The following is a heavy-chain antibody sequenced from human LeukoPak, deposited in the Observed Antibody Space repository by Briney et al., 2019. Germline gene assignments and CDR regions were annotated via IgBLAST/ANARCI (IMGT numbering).Heavy chain of an antibody. V-gene: IGHV4-59*08. J-gene: IGHJ3*02. CDR1: GGSISSYY. Sequence: SETLSLTCTVSGGSISSYYWSWIRQPPAKGLEWIGYIYYSGSTNYNPSLKSRVTISVDTSKNQFSLKLSSVTAADTAVYYCAGYSSGWYVDAFDIWGQGTMVTVSS. CDR2: IYYSGST. D-gene: IGHD6-19*01. CDR3: AGYSSGWYVDAFDI.